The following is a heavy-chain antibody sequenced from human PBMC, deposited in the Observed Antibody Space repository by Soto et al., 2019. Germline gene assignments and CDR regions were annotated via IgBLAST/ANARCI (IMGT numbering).Heavy chain of an antibody. Sequence: EVQLLESGGGLVQPGGSLRFSCAASGFTFSNYGMSWVRQAPGKGLEWVSALPEIGTKTYYADSVKGLFTISRDNSNDTLFLQINNLRAGDTAVYYCAKKSGVGATWYFDCWGQGTLVTVSS. V-gene: IGHV3-23*01. CDR2: LPEIGTKT. CDR1: GFTFSNYG. D-gene: IGHD1-26*01. J-gene: IGHJ4*02. CDR3: AKKSGVGATWYFDC.